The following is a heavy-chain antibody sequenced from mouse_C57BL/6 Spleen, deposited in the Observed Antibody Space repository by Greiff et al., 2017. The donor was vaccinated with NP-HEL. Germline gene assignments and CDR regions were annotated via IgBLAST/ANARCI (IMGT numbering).Heavy chain of an antibody. Sequence: DVQLQESGGGLVQPGGSMKLSCVASGFTFSNYWMNWVRQSPEKGLEWVAQIRLKSDNYATHYAESVKGRFTISRDDSKSSVYLQMNNLRAEDTGIYYCTGDGYYAYFDVWGTGTTVTVSS. CDR1: GFTFSNYW. CDR2: IRLKSDNYAT. J-gene: IGHJ1*03. V-gene: IGHV6-3*01. CDR3: TGDGYYAYFDV. D-gene: IGHD2-3*01.